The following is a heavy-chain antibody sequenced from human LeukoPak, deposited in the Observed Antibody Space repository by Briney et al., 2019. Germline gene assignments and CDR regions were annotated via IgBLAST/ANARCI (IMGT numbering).Heavy chain of an antibody. CDR2: INHSGIT. Sequence: ETSETLSLTCAVYGGSFSGYYWSWIRQSPGRGLEWIGEINHSGITNYNPSLKSRVTISVDTSKNQFSLKLSSVTAADTAVYYCARFLRLYDILTGYYPGSMDVWGKGTTVTISS. CDR3: ARFLRLYDILTGYYPGSMDV. CDR1: GGSFSGYY. J-gene: IGHJ6*03. D-gene: IGHD3-9*01. V-gene: IGHV4-34*01.